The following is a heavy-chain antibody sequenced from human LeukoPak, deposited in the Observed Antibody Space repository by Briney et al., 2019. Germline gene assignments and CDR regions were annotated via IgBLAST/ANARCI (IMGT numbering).Heavy chain of an antibody. D-gene: IGHD3-10*01. J-gene: IGHJ5*02. V-gene: IGHV4-30-4*01. CDR2: IYYSGSA. CDR3: ARGSNSGSYTWFDP. CDR1: GGSISSGDYY. Sequence: SQTLSLTCTVSGGSISSGDYYWGWIRQPPRKGLEWIGYIYYSGSAYYNPSLKSRVTISRDTSDNQFSLKLSSLTAADTAVYYCARGSNSGSYTWFDPWGQGTLVTVSS.